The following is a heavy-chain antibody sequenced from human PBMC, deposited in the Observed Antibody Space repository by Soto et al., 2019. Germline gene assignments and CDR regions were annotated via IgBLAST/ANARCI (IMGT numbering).Heavy chain of an antibody. CDR2: VYYTGSA. J-gene: IGHJ4*02. CDR3: ARSIGTRPYFDY. D-gene: IGHD6-6*01. CDR1: GASMNSVAFY. V-gene: IGHV4-31*03. Sequence: QVQLQESGPGLVKPSQTLSLTCTVSGASMNSVAFYWNWVRQHPEKGLEWIGYVYYTGSAYYNPSLKSRAAISIDTSTNQFSLKLNSVTAADTAVYYCARSIGTRPYFDYCGQGSLVTVSS.